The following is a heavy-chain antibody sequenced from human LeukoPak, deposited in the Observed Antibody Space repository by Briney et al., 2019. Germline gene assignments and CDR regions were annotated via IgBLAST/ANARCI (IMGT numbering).Heavy chain of an antibody. CDR3: ARHLLPIYGMDV. CDR1: GGFISSYY. J-gene: IGHJ6*02. D-gene: IGHD4/OR15-4a*01. Sequence: MSSETLSLTCTVSGGFISSYYWSWIRQPPGKGLEWIGYIYYSGSTNYNPSLKSRVTISVDTSKNQLSLNLSSVTAADTAVYYCARHLLPIYGMDVWGQGTTVTVSS. V-gene: IGHV4-59*08. CDR2: IYYSGST.